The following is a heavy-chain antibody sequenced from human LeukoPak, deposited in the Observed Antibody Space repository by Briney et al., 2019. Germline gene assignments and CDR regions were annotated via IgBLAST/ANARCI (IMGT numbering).Heavy chain of an antibody. Sequence: PGGSLRLSCAASGFTFSSYGMHWVRQAPGKGLEWVAVIWYDGSNKYYADSVKGRFTISRDNSKNTLYLQVNSLRAEDTAVYYCARDTFYDSSGYYYTFDYWGQGTLVTVSS. CDR1: GFTFSSYG. J-gene: IGHJ4*02. CDR3: ARDTFYDSSGYYYTFDY. CDR2: IWYDGSNK. V-gene: IGHV3-33*01. D-gene: IGHD3-22*01.